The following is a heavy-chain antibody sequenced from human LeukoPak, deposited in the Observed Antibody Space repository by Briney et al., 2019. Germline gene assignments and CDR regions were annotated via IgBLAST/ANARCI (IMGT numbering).Heavy chain of an antibody. CDR3: AREGCSSTSCVANGMDV. CDR2: ISAYNGNT. Sequence: RASVTVSCKASGYTFTSYGISWVRQAPGQGLEWMGWISAYNGNTNYAQKLQGRVTMTTDTSTSTAYMELRSLRSDDTAVYYCAREGCSSTSCVANGMDVWGQGTTVTVSS. CDR1: GYTFTSYG. J-gene: IGHJ6*02. V-gene: IGHV1-18*01. D-gene: IGHD2-2*01.